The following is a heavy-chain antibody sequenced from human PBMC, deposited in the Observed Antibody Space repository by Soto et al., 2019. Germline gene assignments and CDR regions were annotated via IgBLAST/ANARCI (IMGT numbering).Heavy chain of an antibody. D-gene: IGHD3-10*01. CDR1: GYDFLNFN. J-gene: IGHJ4*02. CDR3: TRADSGVVILPDVRPLFDL. Sequence: QMQMLQSGAEVRKPGASVKVSCKTSGYDFLNFNIHWVRQAPGQGLEWMAVINPSGGYTRHAQKFQCRLTLTRDTAPTTVYMDLSGLSSEDTAVYYCTRADSGVVILPDVRPLFDLWGKGTLVVVSS. CDR2: INPSGGYT. V-gene: IGHV1-46*01.